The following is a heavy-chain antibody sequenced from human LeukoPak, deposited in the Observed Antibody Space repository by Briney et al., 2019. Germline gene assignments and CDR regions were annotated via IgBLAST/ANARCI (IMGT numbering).Heavy chain of an antibody. V-gene: IGHV3-23*01. Sequence: GGSLRLSCAASGFTFSSYAMSWVRQAPGKGLEWVSAISGSAGSTYYADSVKGRFTISRDNSKNMLYMQMNSLRAEDTAVYYCAKDRSSTWTKYYFDYWGQGTLFTVSS. CDR2: ISGSAGST. J-gene: IGHJ4*02. CDR3: AKDRSSTWTKYYFDY. D-gene: IGHD6-13*01. CDR1: GFTFSSYA.